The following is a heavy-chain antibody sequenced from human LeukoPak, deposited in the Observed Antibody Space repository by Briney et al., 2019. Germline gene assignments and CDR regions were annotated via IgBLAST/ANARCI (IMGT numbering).Heavy chain of an antibody. V-gene: IGHV3-23*01. J-gene: IGHJ4*02. CDR2: ISGSGGST. CDR1: GFTFSSYA. CDR3: AKVQYYYDSSGYYVY. Sequence: GGSLRLSCAASGFTFSSYAMSWVRQAPGKGLEWVSAISGSGGSTYYADSVKGRFTISRDNSKNTLYLQMNSLRAVDTAVYYCAKVQYYYDSSGYYVYWGQGTLVTVSS. D-gene: IGHD3-22*01.